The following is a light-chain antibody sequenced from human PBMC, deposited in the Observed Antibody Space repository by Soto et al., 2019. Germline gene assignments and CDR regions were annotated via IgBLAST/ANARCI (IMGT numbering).Light chain of an antibody. CDR2: EVT. J-gene: IGLJ1*01. Sequence: QSVLTTPSSLSGSPGQSITISCTGTSSDIGAYNYVSWYQQHPGKAPKLLIYEVTNRPSGVSDRFSGSKSGNTASLTISGLQAEDEANYYCNSYTTLSNRVFGTGTKVNVL. V-gene: IGLV2-14*01. CDR3: NSYTTLSNRV. CDR1: SSDIGAYNY.